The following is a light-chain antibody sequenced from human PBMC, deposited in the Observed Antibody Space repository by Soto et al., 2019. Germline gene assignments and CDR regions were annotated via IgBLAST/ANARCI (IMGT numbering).Light chain of an antibody. CDR1: QIVNSDY. CDR3: QQYVNSPGT. CDR2: GAS. V-gene: IGKV3-20*01. Sequence: EIVLTQSPGTLSLSPGERATLSCGASQIVNSDYFAWFQLKPAQAPRLLIYGASRRATGIPDRFSGCGSGTDFTLTINRLEPEDFAMYYCQQYVNSPGTFGQGSRIEIK. J-gene: IGKJ1*01.